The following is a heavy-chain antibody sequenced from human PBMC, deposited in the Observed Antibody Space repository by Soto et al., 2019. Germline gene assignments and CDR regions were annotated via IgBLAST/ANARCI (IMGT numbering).Heavy chain of an antibody. D-gene: IGHD2-15*01. Sequence: QVQLVQSGAEVKKPGASVKVSCKASGYTFTSYDINWVRPATGQGLEWMGWMNPNSGNTGYAQKFQGRVTMTRNTSISTAYMELSSLRSEDTAVYYCARVYCSGGSCYDWFDPWGQGTLVTVSS. J-gene: IGHJ5*02. V-gene: IGHV1-8*01. CDR3: ARVYCSGGSCYDWFDP. CDR1: GYTFTSYD. CDR2: MNPNSGNT.